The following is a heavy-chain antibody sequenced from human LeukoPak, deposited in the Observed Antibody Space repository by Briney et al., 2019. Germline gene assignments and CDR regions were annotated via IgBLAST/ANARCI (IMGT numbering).Heavy chain of an antibody. D-gene: IGHD3-3*01. V-gene: IGHV3-7*03. J-gene: IGHJ4*02. CDR1: GFTFSNYW. CDR3: AKDRTRQAY. CDR2: VKEDGSDK. Sequence: GGSLRLSCAASGFTFSNYWMSWVRQTPGKGLEWVANVKEDGSDKYYVDSLKGRFTISRDNAKNSLYLQMNSLRAEDTAVYYCAKDRTRQAYWGQGTLVTVSS.